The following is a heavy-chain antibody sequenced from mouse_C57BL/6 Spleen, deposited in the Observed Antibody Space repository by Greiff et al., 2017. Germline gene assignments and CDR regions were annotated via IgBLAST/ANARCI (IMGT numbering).Heavy chain of an antibody. Sequence: QVQLQQPGAELVKPGASVKLSCKASGYTFTSYWMQWVKQRPGQGLEWIGEIDSADSYTNYNQKFKGKATLTVDPPSSTAYMQLSSLTSEDSAVYYCARRYYYGTDPYFDVWGTGTTVTVSS. CDR2: IDSADSYT. CDR1: GYTFTSYW. J-gene: IGHJ1*03. V-gene: IGHV1-50*01. D-gene: IGHD1-1*01. CDR3: ARRYYYGTDPYFDV.